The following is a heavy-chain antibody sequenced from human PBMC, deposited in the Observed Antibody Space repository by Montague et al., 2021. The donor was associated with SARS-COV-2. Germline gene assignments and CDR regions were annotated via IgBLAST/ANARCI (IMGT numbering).Heavy chain of an antibody. D-gene: IGHD3-3*01. J-gene: IGHJ3*02. CDR1: GSSISSSSYY. V-gene: IGHV4-39*01. CDR2: IYYSGST. Sequence: SDTLSLTRTVSGSSISSSSYYWGWIRQPPGKGLEWIGSIYYSGSTYYNPSLKSRVTISVDTSKNQFSLKLSSVTAADTAVYYCARHSGRDTIFGVVIIPDAFDIWGQGTMVTVSS. CDR3: ARHSGRDTIFGVVIIPDAFDI.